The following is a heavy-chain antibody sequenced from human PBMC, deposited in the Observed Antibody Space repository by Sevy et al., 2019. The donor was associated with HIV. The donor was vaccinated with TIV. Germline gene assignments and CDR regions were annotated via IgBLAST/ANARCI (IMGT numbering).Heavy chain of an antibody. CDR1: GGSFSGYY. CDR2: INHSGST. J-gene: IGHJ4*02. V-gene: IGHV4-34*01. Sequence: SETLSLTCAVYGGSFSGYYWSWIRQPPGKGLEWIGEINHSGSTNYNPSLKCRVTISADTSKNQFSLKLSSVTAADPAVYYCARWRYYGSGSNTDYWGQGTLVTVSS. CDR3: ARWRYYGSGSNTDY. D-gene: IGHD3-10*01.